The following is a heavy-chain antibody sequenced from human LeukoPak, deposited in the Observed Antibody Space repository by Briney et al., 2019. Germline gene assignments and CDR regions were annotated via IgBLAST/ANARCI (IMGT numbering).Heavy chain of an antibody. V-gene: IGHV4-39*07. J-gene: IGHJ3*02. CDR3: ARWGPGGMVRGVIITTAFDI. Sequence: SETLSLTCTVSGDSITSGSYYWAWIRQPPGRGLEWIGSIYYSGNTYYNPSLKSRVTISVDTSNNEFSLRLTSVTAADTAVYYCARWGPGGMVRGVIITTAFDIWGQGTMVTVSS. CDR2: IYYSGNT. D-gene: IGHD3-10*01. CDR1: GDSITSGSYY.